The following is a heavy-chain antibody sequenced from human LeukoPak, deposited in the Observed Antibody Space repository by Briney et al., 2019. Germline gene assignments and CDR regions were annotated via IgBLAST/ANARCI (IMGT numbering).Heavy chain of an antibody. CDR1: GFTFGTYA. V-gene: IGHV3-7*02. CDR3: TRSLDY. CDR2: IKPDGSEI. J-gene: IGHJ4*02. D-gene: IGHD2-15*01. Sequence: PGGPLRLSCAASGFTFGTYAMSWVRQTPGKGLEWVANIKPDGSEIYYVDSVKGRFTISRDNAKNSLYLQMNSLRAEDTAVYYCTRSLDYWGQGTLVTVSS.